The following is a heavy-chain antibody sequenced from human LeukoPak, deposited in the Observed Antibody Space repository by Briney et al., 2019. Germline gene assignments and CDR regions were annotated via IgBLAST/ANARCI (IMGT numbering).Heavy chain of an antibody. CDR1: GGSFSGYY. CDR3: ARGPYSSSWYHHVGNWFDP. CDR2: INHSGST. Sequence: PSETLSLTCAVYGGSFSGYYWSWIRQPPGKGLEWIGEINHSGSTNYNPSLKSRVTISVDTSKNQFSLKLSSVTAADTAVYYCARGPYSSSWYHHVGNWFDPGAREPWSPSPQ. D-gene: IGHD6-13*01. V-gene: IGHV4-34*01. J-gene: IGHJ5*02.